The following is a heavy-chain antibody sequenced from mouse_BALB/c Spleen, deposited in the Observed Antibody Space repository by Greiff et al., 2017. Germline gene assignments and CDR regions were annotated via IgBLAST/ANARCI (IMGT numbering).Heavy chain of an antibody. Sequence: VQLKESGPGLVKPSQSLSLTCTVTGYSITSDYAWNWIRQFPGNKLEWMGYISYSGSTSYNPSLKSRISITRDTSKNQFFLQLNSVTTEDTATYYCARCYYGTGFDVWGAGTTVTVSS. CDR3: ARCYYGTGFDV. J-gene: IGHJ1*01. V-gene: IGHV3-2*02. CDR2: ISYSGST. D-gene: IGHD1-1*01. CDR1: GYSITSDYA.